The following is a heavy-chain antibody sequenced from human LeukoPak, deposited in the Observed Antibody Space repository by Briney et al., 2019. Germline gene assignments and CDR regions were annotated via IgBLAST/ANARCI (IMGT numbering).Heavy chain of an antibody. CDR2: ISYDGSNK. J-gene: IGHJ4*02. CDR3: VRESEYYFDHSASFDY. CDR1: GFTFSSYA. V-gene: IGHV3-30*04. Sequence: PGRSLRLSCAASGFTFSSYAMHWVRQAPGKGLEWVAVISYDGSNKYYADSVKGRFTISRDNSKNTLYLQMNSLRAEDTAVYYCVRESEYYFDHSASFDYWGQGTLVTVSS. D-gene: IGHD3-22*01.